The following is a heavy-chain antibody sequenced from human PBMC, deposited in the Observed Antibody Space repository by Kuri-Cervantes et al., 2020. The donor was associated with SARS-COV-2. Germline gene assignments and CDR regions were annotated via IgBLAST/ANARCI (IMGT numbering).Heavy chain of an antibody. CDR2: ISYDGSNK. Sequence: GESLKISCAASGFRFSSYAMHWVRQAPGKGLEWVAVISYDGSNKYYADSVKGRFTISRDNSKNTLYLQMNSLRAEDTAVYYCAREISQSIAAAGTPLDYWGQGTLVTVSS. V-gene: IGHV3-30-3*01. CDR3: AREISQSIAAAGTPLDY. CDR1: GFRFSSYA. D-gene: IGHD6-13*01. J-gene: IGHJ4*02.